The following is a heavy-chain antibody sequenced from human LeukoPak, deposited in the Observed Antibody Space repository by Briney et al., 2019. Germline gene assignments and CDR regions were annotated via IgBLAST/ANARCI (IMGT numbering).Heavy chain of an antibody. V-gene: IGHV1-69*05. Sequence: GASVKVSCKASGGTFSSYAISWVRQAPGQGLEWMGGIIPIFGTANYAQKFQGRVTITTDESTSTAYMELSSLRSEDTAMYYCAVSRLPGGYFDYWGQGTLVTVSS. J-gene: IGHJ4*02. CDR1: GGTFSSYA. D-gene: IGHD3-10*01. CDR3: AVSRLPGGYFDY. CDR2: IIPIFGTA.